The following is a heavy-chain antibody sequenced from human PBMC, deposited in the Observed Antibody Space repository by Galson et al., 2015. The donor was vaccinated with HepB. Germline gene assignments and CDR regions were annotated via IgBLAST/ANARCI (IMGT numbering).Heavy chain of an antibody. J-gene: IGHJ4*02. CDR1: GGTFSSYA. V-gene: IGHV1-69*04. CDR3: ARGGGGKYYFDY. CDR2: IIPILGIA. Sequence: SVKVSCKASGGTFSSYAISWVRQAPGQGLEWMGRIIPILGIANYAQKFQGRVTITADKSTSTAYMELSSLRSEDTAVYYCARGGGGKYYFDYWGQGTLVTVSS.